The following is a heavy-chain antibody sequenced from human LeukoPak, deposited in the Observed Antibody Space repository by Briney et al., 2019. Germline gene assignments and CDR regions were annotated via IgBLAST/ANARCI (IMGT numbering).Heavy chain of an antibody. CDR3: ARSGGYSGYDPPSDY. V-gene: IGHV1-69*13. J-gene: IGHJ4*02. D-gene: IGHD5-12*01. CDR2: IIPIFGTA. Sequence: SVKVSCKASGYTFTSYDINWVRQATGQGLEWMGGIIPIFGTANYAQKFQGRVTITADESTSTAYMELSSLRSEDTAVYCCARSGGYSGYDPPSDYWGQGTLVTVSS. CDR1: GYTFTSYD.